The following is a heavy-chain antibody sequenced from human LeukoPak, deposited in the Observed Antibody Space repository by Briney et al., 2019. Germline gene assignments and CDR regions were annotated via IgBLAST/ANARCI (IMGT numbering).Heavy chain of an antibody. CDR1: GFPFSKYD. D-gene: IGHD1-26*01. CDR2: IWYDGSNK. CDR3: AKRNSGNYFDD. J-gene: IGHJ4*02. V-gene: IGHV3-33*06. Sequence: GGSLRLSCAASGFPFSKYDMPWVRQAPGKGPEGGAVIWYDGSNKYYADSVKGRFTLSRDNSKNTLYLQMNSLRAEDTAVYYCAKRNSGNYFDDWGQGSLVTVSS.